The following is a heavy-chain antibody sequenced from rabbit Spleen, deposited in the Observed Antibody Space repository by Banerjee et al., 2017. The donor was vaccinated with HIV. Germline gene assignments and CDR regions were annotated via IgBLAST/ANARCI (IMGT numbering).Heavy chain of an antibody. D-gene: IGHD6-1*01. Sequence: QEHLEESGGGLVKPEGSLTLTCKASGFDFSHYGVSWVRQAPGKGLEWIGYIDPVFSSTHYASRVNGRFTISSHNAQNTLYLQLNSLTAADTATYFCVRDQARMLDLWGPGTLVTVS. CDR1: GFDFSHYG. V-gene: IGHV1S47*01. CDR3: VRDQARMLDL. J-gene: IGHJ4*01. CDR2: IDPVFSST.